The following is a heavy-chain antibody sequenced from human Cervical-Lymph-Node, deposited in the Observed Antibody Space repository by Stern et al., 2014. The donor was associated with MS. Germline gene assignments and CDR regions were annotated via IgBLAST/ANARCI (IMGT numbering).Heavy chain of an antibody. J-gene: IGHJ1*01. CDR1: GDTFASYP. CDR2: VNPTDGRT. Sequence: VKLVESGAEVKKPGASVKVSCKASGDTFASYPIHWLRKAPGQGPVWMGIVNPTDGRTTYAQTFQGRVTMTRDTSTRTVYMELSSLRAEDTAMYFCANPLPYANWGQGTRVTVSS. V-gene: IGHV1-46*03. D-gene: IGHD4-17*01. CDR3: ANPLPYAN.